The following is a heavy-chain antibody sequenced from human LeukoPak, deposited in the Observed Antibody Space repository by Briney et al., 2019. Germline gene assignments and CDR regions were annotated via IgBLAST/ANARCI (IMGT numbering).Heavy chain of an antibody. CDR3: ARGMIVVPSGFDY. J-gene: IGHJ4*02. D-gene: IGHD3-22*01. V-gene: IGHV4-34*01. CDR2: INHSGST. CDR1: GGSFSGYY. Sequence: SETLSLTCAVYGGSFSGYYWSWIRQPPGKGLEWIGEINHSGSTNYNPSLKSRVTISVDTSKNQFSLKLSSVTAADTAVYYCARGMIVVPSGFDYWGQGTLVTVSS.